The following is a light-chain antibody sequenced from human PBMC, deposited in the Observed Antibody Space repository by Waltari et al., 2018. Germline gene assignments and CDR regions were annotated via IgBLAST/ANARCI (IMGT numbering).Light chain of an antibody. J-gene: IGLJ3*02. V-gene: IGLV1-40*01. CDR3: QSYDSSLSGSV. Sequence: QSVLTQPPSVSGAPGQRVTISCTGSRSHIGPASAIQRYQQLPGTAPKLLIYANNNRPSGVTDRFSGSKFGTSASLAISGLQAEDEADYYCQSYDSSLSGSVFGGGTKLTVL. CDR1: RSHIGPASA. CDR2: ANN.